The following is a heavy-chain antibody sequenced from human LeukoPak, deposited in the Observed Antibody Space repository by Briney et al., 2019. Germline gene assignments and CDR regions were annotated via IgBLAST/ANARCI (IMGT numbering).Heavy chain of an antibody. CDR2: ISVYNDAT. CDR1: GYTFTRYG. D-gene: IGHD3-22*01. V-gene: IGHV1-18*01. J-gene: IGHJ4*02. CDR3: AIRTLDSSGYGFGHTTEPFYFDF. Sequence: ASVKVSCKASGYTFTRYGINWVRQAPGQGLEWVGWISVYNDATNYAQKLQGRVSLTTDPSTNTAYMELRSLTSDDTAIYYCAIRTLDSSGYGFGHTTEPFYFDFWGQGTLVTVSS.